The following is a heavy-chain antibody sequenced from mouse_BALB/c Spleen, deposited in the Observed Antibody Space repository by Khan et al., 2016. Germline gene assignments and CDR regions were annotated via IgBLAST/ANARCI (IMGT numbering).Heavy chain of an antibody. CDR3: ARDKDYGNYVYARDY. CDR1: GFTFTDYY. V-gene: IGHV7-3*02. J-gene: IGHJ4*01. D-gene: IGHD2-1*01. Sequence: EVELVESGGGLVQPGGSLRLSCATSGFTFTDYYMSWVRQPPGKALEWLGFIRNKANGYTTEYSASVKGRFTISRDNSQSILYLQMNTLRAEDSATYYCARDKDYGNYVYARDYWGQGTSVTVSS. CDR2: IRNKANGYTT.